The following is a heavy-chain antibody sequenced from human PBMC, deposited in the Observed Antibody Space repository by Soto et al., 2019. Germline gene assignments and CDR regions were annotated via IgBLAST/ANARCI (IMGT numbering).Heavy chain of an antibody. Sequence: EVQLVESGGGLVQPGGSLRLSCAASGFIFGSHWMTWVRQAPWKGLEWVANIKSDGSEKYYVDSLKGRFTISRDNAKNSLYLQMSSLRVEDTAVYYCARWDHNSGLDSWGQGTLVTVSS. V-gene: IGHV3-7*01. CDR2: IKSDGSEK. CDR3: ARWDHNSGLDS. J-gene: IGHJ5*01. D-gene: IGHD3-22*01. CDR1: GFIFGSHW.